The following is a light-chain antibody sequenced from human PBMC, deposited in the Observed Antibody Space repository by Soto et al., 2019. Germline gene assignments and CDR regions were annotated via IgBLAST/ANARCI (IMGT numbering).Light chain of an antibody. V-gene: IGLV4-69*01. CDR1: SGHSNYA. J-gene: IGLJ2*01. Sequence: QLVLTQSPSASASLGASVKVTCTLSSGHSNYAIAWHQQQPEKGPRYLMKLYSDGTHTRGDGIPDRFLGSSSGAERYLTISSLQSEDEADYYCQTWDTGILVFGGGTKLTVL. CDR2: LYSDGTH. CDR3: QTWDTGILV.